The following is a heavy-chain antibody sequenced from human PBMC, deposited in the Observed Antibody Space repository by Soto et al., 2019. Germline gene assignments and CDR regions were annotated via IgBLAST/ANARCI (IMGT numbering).Heavy chain of an antibody. V-gene: IGHV4-39*01. Sequence: QLQLQESGPGLVKPSETLSLTCTVSGGSISSSSYYWGWIRQPPGKGLEWIGSIYYSGSTYYNPSLKSRVTISVDTSKNQFSLKLSSVTAADTAVYYCARQPSFVSIWFGEPSPLGVRPAADDYWGQGTLVTVSS. CDR2: IYYSGST. CDR3: ARQPSFVSIWFGEPSPLGVRPAADDY. D-gene: IGHD3-10*01. J-gene: IGHJ4*02. CDR1: GGSISSSSYY.